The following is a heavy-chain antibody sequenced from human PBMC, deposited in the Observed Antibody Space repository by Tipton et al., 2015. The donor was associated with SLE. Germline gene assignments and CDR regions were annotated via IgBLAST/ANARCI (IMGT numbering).Heavy chain of an antibody. Sequence: QLVQSGPEVKKPGESLKISCEGSGYRFIAYWIAWVRQMPGKGLEWMGMTYPPDSDARYSPSFQGQATLSVDKSTNTAYLQWTSLKASDTAMYYCARAVGPTTYEWFDPWGQGTLVTVSS. D-gene: IGHD1-26*01. CDR2: TYPPDSDA. CDR1: GYRFIAYW. V-gene: IGHV5-51*03. J-gene: IGHJ5*02. CDR3: ARAVGPTTYEWFDP.